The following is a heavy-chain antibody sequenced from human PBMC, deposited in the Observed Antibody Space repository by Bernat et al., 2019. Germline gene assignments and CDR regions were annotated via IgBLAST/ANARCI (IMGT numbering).Heavy chain of an antibody. J-gene: IGHJ4*02. Sequence: QVQLVESGGGVVQPGRSLRLSCAASGFTFSSYAMHWVRQAPGKGLEWVAVISYDGSNKYYADSVKGRFTISRDNSKNTLYLQMNSLRAEDTAVYYCARGRYGDYGAYWGQGTLVTVSS. CDR1: GFTFSSYA. V-gene: IGHV3-30-3*01. D-gene: IGHD4-17*01. CDR2: ISYDGSNK. CDR3: ARGRYGDYGAY.